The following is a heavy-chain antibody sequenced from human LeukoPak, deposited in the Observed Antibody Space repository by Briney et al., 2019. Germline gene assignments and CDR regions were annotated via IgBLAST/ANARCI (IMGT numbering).Heavy chain of an antibody. CDR3: AAMVRGVIRNWFDP. V-gene: IGHV3-30*02. Sequence: PGGSLRLSCAASGFTFSSHGMHWVRQAPGKGLEWVAFIRYDGSNKYYADSVKGRFTISRDNSKNTLYLQMNSLRAEDTAVYYCAAMVRGVIRNWFDPWGQGTLVTVSS. D-gene: IGHD3-10*01. CDR2: IRYDGSNK. J-gene: IGHJ5*02. CDR1: GFTFSSHG.